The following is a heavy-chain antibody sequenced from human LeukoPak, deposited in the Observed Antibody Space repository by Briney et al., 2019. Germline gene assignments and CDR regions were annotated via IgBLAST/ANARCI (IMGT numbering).Heavy chain of an antibody. CDR1: GFTVSSNY. CDR2: IYSGGST. J-gene: IGHJ5*02. Sequence: GGSLRLSCAASGFTVSSNYMSWVRQAPGKGLEWVSVIYSGGSTYYADSVKGRFTISRDNSKNTLYLQMNSLRAEDTAVYYCATPIGATDWFDPWGQGTLVTVSS. CDR3: ATPIGATDWFDP. V-gene: IGHV3-66*02. D-gene: IGHD5-12*01.